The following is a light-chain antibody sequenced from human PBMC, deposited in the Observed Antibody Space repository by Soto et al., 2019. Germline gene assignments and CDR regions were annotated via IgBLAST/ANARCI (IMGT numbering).Light chain of an antibody. Sequence: VLTQSPDVLSLSPGQTATLSCRASESVDRYVAWYQQKAGQAPRLLIYDGFTRATGVAARFSGSGSATAFTLTISSLEPEDFAVYYCQQRARWPSTFGPGTKVEIK. CDR1: ESVDRY. CDR3: QQRARWPST. CDR2: DGF. J-gene: IGKJ2*02. V-gene: IGKV3-11*01.